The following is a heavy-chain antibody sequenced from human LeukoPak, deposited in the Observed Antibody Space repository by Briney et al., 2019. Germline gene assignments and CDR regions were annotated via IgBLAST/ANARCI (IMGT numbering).Heavy chain of an antibody. Sequence: GGSLRPSCAASGFTFSSYGMHWVRQAPGKGLEWVAVISYDGRNKHYPDSVKGRFTISRDISTDTLWLQMDSLRTEDTAVYYCAKGPLRGTAAAIDYWGQGTLVTVSS. CDR3: AKGPLRGTAAAIDY. D-gene: IGHD2-2*01. CDR1: GFTFSSYG. CDR2: ISYDGRNK. J-gene: IGHJ4*02. V-gene: IGHV3-30*18.